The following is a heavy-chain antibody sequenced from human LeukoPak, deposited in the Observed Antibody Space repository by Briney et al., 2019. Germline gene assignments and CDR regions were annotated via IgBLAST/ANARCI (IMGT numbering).Heavy chain of an antibody. V-gene: IGHV3-30*02. CDR2: IRYDGSNK. Sequence: PGGSLRLSCAASGFTFSSYGMHWVRQAPGKGLEWVAFIRYDGSNKYYADSVKGRFTISRDNSKNTLYLQMNSLRAEDTAVYYCANYGPGSYYYYYMDVWGKGTTVTVSS. CDR3: ANYGPGSYYYYYMDV. CDR1: GFTFSSYG. D-gene: IGHD3-10*01. J-gene: IGHJ6*03.